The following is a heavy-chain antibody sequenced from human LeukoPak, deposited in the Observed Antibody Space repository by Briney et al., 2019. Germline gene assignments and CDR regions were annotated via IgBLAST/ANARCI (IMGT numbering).Heavy chain of an antibody. Sequence: ASVKVSCKASGYTFTSYYMRWVRQAPGQGLEWMGIINPSGGSTSYAQKFQGRVTMTRDTSTSTVYMELSSLRSEDTAVYYCARELPILTGYYSPHFDYWGQGTLVTVSS. CDR1: GYTFTSYY. J-gene: IGHJ4*02. V-gene: IGHV1-46*03. CDR2: INPSGGST. CDR3: ARELPILTGYYSPHFDY. D-gene: IGHD3-9*01.